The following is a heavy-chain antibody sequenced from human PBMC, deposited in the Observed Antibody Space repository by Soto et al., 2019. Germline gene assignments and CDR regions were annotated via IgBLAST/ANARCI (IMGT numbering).Heavy chain of an antibody. V-gene: IGHV3-23*01. J-gene: IGHJ5*02. Sequence: VGSLRLSCAASGFTFSSYAMSWVRQAPGKGLEWVSGMSGSGGSTYYADSVKGRFTISRDNSKNTLYLQMNSLRAEDTAVYYCAKEYTSSAPRGRFDPWGQGTLVTVSS. CDR2: MSGSGGST. CDR1: GFTFSSYA. CDR3: AKEYTSSAPRGRFDP. D-gene: IGHD2-2*01.